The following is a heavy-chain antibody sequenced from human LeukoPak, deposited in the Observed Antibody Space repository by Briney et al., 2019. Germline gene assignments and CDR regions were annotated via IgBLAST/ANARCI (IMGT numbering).Heavy chain of an antibody. CDR1: GFTFSSYA. V-gene: IGHV3-23*01. CDR3: AKDHRGPAVSINFDY. D-gene: IGHD5-12*01. CDR2: ISGSGGST. J-gene: IGHJ4*02. Sequence: GGSLRLSCAASGFTFSSYAMSWVRQAPGKGLEWDSAISGSGGSTYYADSVKGRFTISRDNSKNTLYLQMNSLRAEDTAVYYCAKDHRGPAVSINFDYWGQGTLVTVSS.